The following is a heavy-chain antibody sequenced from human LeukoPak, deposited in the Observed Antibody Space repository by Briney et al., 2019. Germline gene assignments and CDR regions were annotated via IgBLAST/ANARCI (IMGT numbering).Heavy chain of an antibody. D-gene: IGHD3/OR15-3a*01. J-gene: IGHJ4*02. CDR1: SGSIRSYH. V-gene: IGHV4-4*07. CDR2: IYTTGDT. Sequence: SETLSLTCTVSSGSIRSYHWAWIRQPAGKELEWLGRIYTTGDTDYNPSLKSRVTMSVDTSKNQFSLNLRSVTTADTAFYYCARNGYTKSWTHLDYWGQGSLVSVSS. CDR3: ARNGYTKSWTHLDY.